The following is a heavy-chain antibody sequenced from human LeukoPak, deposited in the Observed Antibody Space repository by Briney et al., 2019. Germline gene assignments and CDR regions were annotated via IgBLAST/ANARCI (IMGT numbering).Heavy chain of an antibody. J-gene: IGHJ3*02. CDR3: ARHGSRIAVADAFDI. D-gene: IGHD6-19*01. CDR1: GGSISSSCYY. V-gene: IGHV4-39*01. CDR2: IYYSGST. Sequence: PSETLSLTCTVSGGSISSSCYYWGWIRQPPGKGLEWIGSIYYSGSTYYNPSLKSRVTISVDTSKNQFSLKLSSVTTADTAVYYCARHGSRIAVADAFDIWGQGTMVTLSS.